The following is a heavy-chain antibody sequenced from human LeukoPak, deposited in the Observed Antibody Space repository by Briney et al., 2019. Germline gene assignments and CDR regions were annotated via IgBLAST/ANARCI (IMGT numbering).Heavy chain of an antibody. Sequence: PGGSLRLSCAASGFTFSSYAMSWVRQAPGKGLEWVSAISGSGGSTYYADSVKGRFTISRDNSKNTLYLQMNSLRAEDTAVYYCAKVDGSGSYFPYYFDYWGQGTLVTVSS. CDR1: GFTFSSYA. D-gene: IGHD3-10*01. CDR2: ISGSGGST. CDR3: AKVDGSGSYFPYYFDY. V-gene: IGHV3-23*01. J-gene: IGHJ4*02.